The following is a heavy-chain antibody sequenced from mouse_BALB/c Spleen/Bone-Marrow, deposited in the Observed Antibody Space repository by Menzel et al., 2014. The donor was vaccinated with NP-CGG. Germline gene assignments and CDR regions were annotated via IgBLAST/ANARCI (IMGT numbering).Heavy chain of an antibody. D-gene: IGHD1-1*01. CDR2: INPYNGAT. V-gene: IGHV1-31*01. CDR1: GYSFTGYY. CDR3: ARGIYYGGHFDY. J-gene: IGHJ2*01. Sequence: EVQLQQSGPELVKPGASVKISCKASGYSFTGYYMHWVKQSHVKSLEWIGRINPYNGATSYNQNFKDKASLTVDKSSSTAYMELHSLTSEDSAVYYCARGIYYGGHFDYWGQGTTLTVSS.